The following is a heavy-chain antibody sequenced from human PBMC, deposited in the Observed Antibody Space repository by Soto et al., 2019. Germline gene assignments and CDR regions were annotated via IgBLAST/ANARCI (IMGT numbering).Heavy chain of an antibody. J-gene: IGHJ6*02. D-gene: IGHD2-2*01. Sequence: EVQLLESGGGLVQPGGSLRLSCAASGFTFSSYAMSWVRQAPGKGLEWVSAISGSGGSTYYADSVKGRFTISRDNSKNTLYLQMNSLRAEDTAVYYCAKDAPYCSSTSCYDYYYGMDVWGQGTTVTVSS. V-gene: IGHV3-23*01. CDR2: ISGSGGST. CDR1: GFTFSSYA. CDR3: AKDAPYCSSTSCYDYYYGMDV.